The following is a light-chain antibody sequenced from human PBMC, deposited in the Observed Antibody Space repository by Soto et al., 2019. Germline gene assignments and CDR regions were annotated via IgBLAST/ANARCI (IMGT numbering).Light chain of an antibody. CDR1: QSVSSSY. CDR2: GAS. V-gene: IGKV3-20*01. CDR3: QQYGSSPWT. Sequence: EIVLTQSPGTLSLSPGERATLSCRASQSVSSSYLAWFQQKPGQAPRLLIHGASSRATGIPDRFSGSSSGTDFTLTINRLEPEDFAVYYCQQYGSSPWTFGQGTKVEIK. J-gene: IGKJ1*01.